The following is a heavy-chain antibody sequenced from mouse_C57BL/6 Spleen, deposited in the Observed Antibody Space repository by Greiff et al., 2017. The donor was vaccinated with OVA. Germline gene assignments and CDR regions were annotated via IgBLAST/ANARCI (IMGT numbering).Heavy chain of an antibody. V-gene: IGHV5-17*01. CDR1: GFTFSDYG. Sequence: EVQGVESGGGLVKPGGSLKLSCAASGFTFSDYGMHWVRQAPEKGLEWVAYISSGSSTIYYADTVKGRFTISRDNAKNTLFLQMTSLRSEDTAMYYCARKVYYGSSSPYYFDYWGQGTTLTVSS. CDR3: ARKVYYGSSSPYYFDY. D-gene: IGHD1-1*01. CDR2: ISSGSSTI. J-gene: IGHJ2*01.